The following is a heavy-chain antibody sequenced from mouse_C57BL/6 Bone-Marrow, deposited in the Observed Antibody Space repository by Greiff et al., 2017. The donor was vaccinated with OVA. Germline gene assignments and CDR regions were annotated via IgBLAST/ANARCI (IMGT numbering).Heavy chain of an antibody. J-gene: IGHJ1*03. CDR2: INPNYGTT. CDR3: ARFYYYGSSIVLDWYFDV. CDR1: GYSFTDYN. Sequence: VQLQQSGPELVKPGASVKISCKASGYSFTDYNMNWVKQSNGKSLEWIGVINPNYGTTSYNQKFKGKATLTVDQSSSTAYMQLNSLTSEDSAVYYCARFYYYGSSIVLDWYFDVWGTGTTVTVSS. V-gene: IGHV1-39*01. D-gene: IGHD1-1*01.